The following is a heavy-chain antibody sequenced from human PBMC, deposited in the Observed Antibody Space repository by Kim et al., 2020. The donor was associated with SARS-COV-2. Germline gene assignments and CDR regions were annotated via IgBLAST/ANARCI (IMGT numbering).Heavy chain of an antibody. D-gene: IGHD5-18*01. V-gene: IGHV3-23*01. J-gene: IGHJ4*02. Sequence: YYAECVKGRFIISRDNSRKPLYLQMNCLRAEDTAVYYCAKGRGYRPPWYFDYWGQGTLVTVSS. CDR3: AKGRGYRPPWYFDY.